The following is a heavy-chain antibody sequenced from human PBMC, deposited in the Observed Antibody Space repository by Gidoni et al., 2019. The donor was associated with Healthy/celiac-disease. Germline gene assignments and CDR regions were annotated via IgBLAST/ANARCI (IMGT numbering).Heavy chain of an antibody. J-gene: IGHJ4*02. V-gene: IGHV4-61*02. CDR3: ARESLAYYFDY. Sequence: QVQLQESGPGLVKPSQTLSLTCTVSGGSISSGSYYWSWIRQPAGKGLEWIGRIYTSGSTTYNPSLKSRVTISVDTSKNQFSLKLSSVTAADTAVYYCARESLAYYFDYWGQGTLVTVSS. CDR2: IYTSGST. CDR1: GGSISSGSYY.